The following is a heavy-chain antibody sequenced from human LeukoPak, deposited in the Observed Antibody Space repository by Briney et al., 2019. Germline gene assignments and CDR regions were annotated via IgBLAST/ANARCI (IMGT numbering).Heavy chain of an antibody. CDR1: EFTFSSYG. J-gene: IGHJ6*02. CDR2: IAYDGSNI. V-gene: IGHV3-30*03. Sequence: GGSLRRSCSASEFTFSSYGMHGVRQAPGKGLEGVAVIAYDGSNIQYVDSVKGRFTISRDNSKKTLYLQVNSLRAEDTAVYYCASRDYYYYGMDVWGQGTTVTVSS. CDR3: ASRDYYYYGMDV.